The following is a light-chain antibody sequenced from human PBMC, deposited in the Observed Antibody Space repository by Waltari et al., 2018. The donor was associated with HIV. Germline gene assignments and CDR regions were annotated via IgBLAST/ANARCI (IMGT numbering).Light chain of an antibody. CDR2: KVF. V-gene: IGKV2-30*02. J-gene: IGKJ1*01. Sequence: DVVMTQSPLSLSGTVGQPASIYCRSSQSLVHSDGNTFLNWFHQRPGQSPRRLIYKVFNRDSGVPERISGSGSGTDFTLVISRVEADDVGVYYCMQGTHWPPTFGQGTRVEIK. CDR1: QSLVHSDGNTF. CDR3: MQGTHWPPT.